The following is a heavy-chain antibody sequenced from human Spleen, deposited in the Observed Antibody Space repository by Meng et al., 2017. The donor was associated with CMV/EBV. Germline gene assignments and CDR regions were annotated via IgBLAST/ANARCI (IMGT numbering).Heavy chain of an antibody. Sequence: SLKISCAASGSIFSTFGMNWVRQAPGKGLEWVSGISWNSGSIGYADSVKGRFTISRDNAKNSLYLQMNSLRAEDTAVYYCARDQQHYGMDVWGQGTTVTVSS. V-gene: IGHV3-9*01. CDR1: GSIFSTFG. CDR2: ISWNSGSI. J-gene: IGHJ6*02. D-gene: IGHD6-13*01. CDR3: ARDQQHYGMDV.